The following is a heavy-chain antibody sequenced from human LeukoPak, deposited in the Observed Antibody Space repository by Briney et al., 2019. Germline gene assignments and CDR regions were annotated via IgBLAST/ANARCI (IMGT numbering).Heavy chain of an antibody. CDR3: AKTGSSRFDY. J-gene: IGHJ4*02. D-gene: IGHD1-26*01. CDR2: ISSDGSQK. CDR1: GFTFSSYA. V-gene: IGHV3-30*02. Sequence: GGSLRLSCAASGFTFSSYAMHWVRQAPGKGLDWVSFISSDGSQKLYANSVKGRFTISRDNSKNTVYLQMNSLRAEDTAVYYCAKTGSSRFDYWGQGTLVTVSS.